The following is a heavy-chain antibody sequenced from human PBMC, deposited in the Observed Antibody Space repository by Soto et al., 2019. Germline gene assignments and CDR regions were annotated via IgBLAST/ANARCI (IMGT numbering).Heavy chain of an antibody. V-gene: IGHV1-46*01. Sequence: ASVKVSCKASGYTFTSYYMRWVRQAPGQGLEWMGIINPSGGSTSYAQKFQGRVTMTRDTSTSTVYMELSSLRSEDTAVYYCARDANLGYCSGGSCYSVDYYGMDVWGQGATVTVSS. CDR1: GYTFTSYY. J-gene: IGHJ6*02. CDR3: ARDANLGYCSGGSCYSVDYYGMDV. D-gene: IGHD2-15*01. CDR2: INPSGGST.